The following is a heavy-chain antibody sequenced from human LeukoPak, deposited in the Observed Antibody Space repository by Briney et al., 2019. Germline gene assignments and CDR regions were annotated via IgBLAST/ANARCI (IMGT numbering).Heavy chain of an antibody. D-gene: IGHD3-10*01. CDR2: IWYDGSNK. V-gene: IGHV3-33*01. J-gene: IGHJ4*02. Sequence: GGSLRLSFAASGFTFSSYGMHWVRQAPGKGLEWVAVIWYDGSNKYYADSVKGRFTISRDNSKNTLYLQMNSLRAEDTAVYYCARTPDGSALDYWGQGTLVTVSS. CDR3: ARTPDGSALDY. CDR1: GFTFSSYG.